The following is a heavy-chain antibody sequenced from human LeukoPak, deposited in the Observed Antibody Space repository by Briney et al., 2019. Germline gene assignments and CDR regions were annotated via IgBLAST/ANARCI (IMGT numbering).Heavy chain of an antibody. D-gene: IGHD3-9*01. V-gene: IGHV4-4*07. J-gene: IGHJ5*02. CDR2: IYTSGST. CDR3: ARVHYDILTGYLNWFDP. Sequence: PSETLSLTCTVSGGSISSYYWSWIRQPAGKGLEWIGRIYTSGSTNYNPSLKSRVTISVDKSKNQFSLKLSSVTAADTAVYYRARVHYDILTGYLNWFDPWGQGTLVTVSS. CDR1: GGSISSYY.